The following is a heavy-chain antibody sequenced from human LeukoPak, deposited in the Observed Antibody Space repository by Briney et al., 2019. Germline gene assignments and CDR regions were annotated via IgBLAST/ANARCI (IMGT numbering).Heavy chain of an antibody. J-gene: IGHJ4*02. V-gene: IGHV3-74*01. CDR1: GFTFSNYW. Sequence: PGGSLRLSCAASGFTFSNYWMHWVRQAPGKGPVWVSRINTDGNITTYADSVKGRFSISRDNAKNSLYLQMNSLRAEDTAVYYCARLGARQVLDYWGQGTLVTVSS. CDR2: INTDGNIT. CDR3: ARLGARQVLDY. D-gene: IGHD4-17*01.